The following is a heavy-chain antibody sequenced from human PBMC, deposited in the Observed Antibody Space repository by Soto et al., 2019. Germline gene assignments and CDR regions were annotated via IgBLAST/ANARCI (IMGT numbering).Heavy chain of an antibody. J-gene: IGHJ6*02. CDR3: ASGTNYYYYGMDV. D-gene: IGHD1-26*01. V-gene: IGHV3-53*01. CDR1: GFTVSSNY. CDR2: IYSGGST. Sequence: GSLRLSCAASGFTVSSNYMSWVRQAPGKGLEWVSVIYSGGSTYYADSVKGRFTISRDNSKNTLYLQMNSLRAEDTAVYYCASGTNYYYYGMDVWGQGTTVTVSS.